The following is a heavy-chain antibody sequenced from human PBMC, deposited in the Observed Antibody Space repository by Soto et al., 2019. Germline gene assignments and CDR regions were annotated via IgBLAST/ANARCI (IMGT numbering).Heavy chain of an antibody. CDR2: MSHSGGT. D-gene: IGHD1-1*01. CDR3: ARVERGTATTVVDAFDI. Sequence: QVQLQQWGAGLLKPSETLSLTCAVFGGSVNSGNYYWSWIRQPPGKGLEWIGEMSHSGGTHFNPYIKSRVTLSVDTSKNQFSLKMSSVTAADTALYYCARVERGTATTVVDAFDIWGPGTMVTVSS. CDR1: GGSVNSGNYY. V-gene: IGHV4-34*01. J-gene: IGHJ3*02.